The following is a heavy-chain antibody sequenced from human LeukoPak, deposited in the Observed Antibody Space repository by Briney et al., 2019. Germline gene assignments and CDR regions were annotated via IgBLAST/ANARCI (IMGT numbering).Heavy chain of an antibody. CDR1: GGSISSYY. CDR3: ARDRRSIAARGYYYMDV. V-gene: IGHV4-59*01. J-gene: IGHJ6*03. D-gene: IGHD6-6*01. CDR2: IYYSGST. Sequence: SETLSLTCTVSGGSISSYYWSWIRQPPGKGPEWIGYIYYSGSTNYNPSLKSRVTISVDTSKNQFSLKLSSVTAADTAVYYCARDRRSIAARGYYYMDVWGKGTTVTVSS.